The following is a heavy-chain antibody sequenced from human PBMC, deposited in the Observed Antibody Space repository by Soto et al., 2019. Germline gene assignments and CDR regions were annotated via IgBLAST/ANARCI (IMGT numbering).Heavy chain of an antibody. CDR2: IYPGDCDT. J-gene: IGHJ6*02. CDR3: AASIFYYGMDV. CDR1: GHTFTNYW. Sequence: GESLKISCKGSGHTFTNYWNGWVRQMPGKGLEWMGIIYPGDCDTKYNPSFQGQVTISADKSITTTYLQWSSLKASDTAIYYCAASIFYYGMDVWGQGTTVTVSS. V-gene: IGHV5-51*01.